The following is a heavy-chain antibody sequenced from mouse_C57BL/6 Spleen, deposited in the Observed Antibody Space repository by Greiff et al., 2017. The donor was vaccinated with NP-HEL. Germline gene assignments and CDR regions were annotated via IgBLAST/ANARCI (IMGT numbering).Heavy chain of an antibody. CDR2: INPYNGGT. J-gene: IGHJ2*01. D-gene: IGHD5-1*01. V-gene: IGHV1-19*01. Sequence: EVQLQQSGPVLVKPGASVKMSCKASGYTFTDYYMNWVKQSHGKSLEWIGVINPYNGGTSYNQKFKGKATLTVDKSSSTAYMELNSLTSEDSAVYYCARRGDLRYFDYWGQGTTLTVSS. CDR1: GYTFTDYY. CDR3: ARRGDLRYFDY.